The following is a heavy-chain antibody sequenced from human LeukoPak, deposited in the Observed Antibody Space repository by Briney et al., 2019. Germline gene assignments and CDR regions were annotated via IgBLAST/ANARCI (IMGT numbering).Heavy chain of an antibody. CDR2: IGTGGDT. CDR3: ARERVHGDSFGWYFDL. D-gene: IGHD4-17*01. J-gene: IGHJ2*01. CDR1: GFTLSSYD. Sequence: PGGSLRLSCAASGFTLSSYDMHWVRQATGKGLEWVSAIGTGGDTSYTGSVRGRFTISRENVKNSLNLQMNSLTAGDTAVYYCARERVHGDSFGWYFDLWGRGTLVTVS. V-gene: IGHV3-13*01.